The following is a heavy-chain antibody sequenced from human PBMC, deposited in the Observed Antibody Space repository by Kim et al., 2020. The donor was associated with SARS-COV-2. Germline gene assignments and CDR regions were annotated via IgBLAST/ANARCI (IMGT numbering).Heavy chain of an antibody. J-gene: IGHJ4*02. D-gene: IGHD3-22*01. CDR2: M. Sequence: MHYADAVDGRFTISRDNAQNSMYLERKNLRVEDTALYYCASLYYDTSGYDDWGQGTLVTVSS. CDR3: ASLYYDTSGYDD. V-gene: IGHV3-48*03.